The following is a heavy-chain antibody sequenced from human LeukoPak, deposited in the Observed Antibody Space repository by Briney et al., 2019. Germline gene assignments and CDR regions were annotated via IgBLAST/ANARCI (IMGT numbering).Heavy chain of an antibody. CDR2: IGQDGSEK. D-gene: IGHD1-1*01. V-gene: IGHV3-7*03. CDR3: ARDVHTNF. CDR1: GFIFSNFW. Sequence: GGSLRLSCAASGFIFSNFWMTWVRQAPGKGLEWVANIGQDGSEKHYVDSVKGRFTISRDNAKNSLYLQMSSLRGEDTAVYYCARDVHTNFWGQGALVTVSS. J-gene: IGHJ4*02.